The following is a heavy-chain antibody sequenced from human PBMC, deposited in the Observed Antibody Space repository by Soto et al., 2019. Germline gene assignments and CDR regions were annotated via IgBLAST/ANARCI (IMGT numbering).Heavy chain of an antibody. D-gene: IGHD1-1*01. CDR2: ISWDSTTV. V-gene: IGHV3-9*01. CDR3: VQGRYPTMATPLDH. Sequence: GGSLRLSCSASGFTFDNCAMHWVRQAPGKGLEWVSGISWDSTTVGYADSAKGRFTISRDDAKNSLYLQMNSLRREDTALYYCVQGRYPTMATPLDHWGHGTLVTVSS. J-gene: IGHJ5*02. CDR1: GFTFDNCA.